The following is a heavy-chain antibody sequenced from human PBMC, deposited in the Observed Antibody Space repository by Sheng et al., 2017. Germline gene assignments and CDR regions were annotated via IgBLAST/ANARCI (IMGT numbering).Heavy chain of an antibody. CDR3: AREAYGDYGFDF. J-gene: IGHJ4*02. V-gene: IGHV3-30*04. CDR1: GFTFDNYA. D-gene: IGHD4-17*01. Sequence: QVQLVESGGGVVQPGRSLRLSCAASGFTFDNYALHWVRQPPGKGLEWVAVISYDGSYEKQADSVKGRFTISRDNSKNTVYLQMSSLRAEDTAVYYCAREAYGDYGFDFWGQGTLVTVSS. CDR2: ISYDGSYE.